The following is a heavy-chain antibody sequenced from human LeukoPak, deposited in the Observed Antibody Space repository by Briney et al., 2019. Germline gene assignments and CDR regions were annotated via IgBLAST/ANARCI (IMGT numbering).Heavy chain of an antibody. CDR3: ARGARLLAPIDY. V-gene: IGHV4-39*07. CDR1: GGSISSSSYY. D-gene: IGHD2-8*02. CDR2: IYYSGST. Sequence: SETLSLTCTVSGGSISSSSYYWGWIRQPPGKGLEWIGSIYYSGSTYYNPSLKSRVTISVDTSKNQFSLKLSSVTAADTAVYYCARGARLLAPIDYWGQGTLVTVSS. J-gene: IGHJ4*02.